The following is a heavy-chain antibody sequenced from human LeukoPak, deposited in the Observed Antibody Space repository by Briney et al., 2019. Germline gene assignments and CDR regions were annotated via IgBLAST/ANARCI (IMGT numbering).Heavy chain of an antibody. CDR2: IYYSGST. V-gene: IGHV4-59*12. D-gene: IGHD1-26*01. CDR1: GGSISSYY. J-gene: IGHJ4*02. CDR3: ARDPAGIVGATAIDY. Sequence: PSETLSLTCTVSGGSISSYYWSWIRQPPGKGLEWIGYIYYSGSTNYNPSLKSRVTISVDTSKNQFSLKLSSVTAADTAVYYCARDPAGIVGATAIDYWGQGTLVTVSS.